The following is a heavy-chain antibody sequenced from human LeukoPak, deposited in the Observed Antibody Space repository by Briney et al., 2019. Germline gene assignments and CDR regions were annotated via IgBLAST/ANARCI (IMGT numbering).Heavy chain of an antibody. Sequence: SVKVSCKASGGTFSSYAISWVRQAPGQGLEWMGGIIPIFGTANYAQKFQGRVTITADESTSTAYMELSSLRSEDTAVYYCARDSKIGRITMVRGVRSYGMDVWGQGTTVTVSS. V-gene: IGHV1-69*01. CDR2: IIPIFGTA. CDR1: GGTFSSYA. J-gene: IGHJ6*02. D-gene: IGHD3-10*01. CDR3: ARDSKIGRITMVRGVRSYGMDV.